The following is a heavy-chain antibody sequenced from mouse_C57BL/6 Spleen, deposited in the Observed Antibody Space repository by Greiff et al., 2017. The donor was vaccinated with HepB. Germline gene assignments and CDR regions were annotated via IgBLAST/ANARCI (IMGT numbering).Heavy chain of an antibody. Sequence: QVHVKQSGAELAKPGASVKLSCKASGYTFTSYWMHWVKQRPGQGLEWIGYINPSSGYTKYNQKFKDKATLTADKSSSTAYMQLSSLTYEDSAVYYCARSMVHGGYAMDYWGQGTSVTVSS. CDR3: ARSMVHGGYAMDY. CDR1: GYTFTSYW. J-gene: IGHJ4*01. D-gene: IGHD2-10*02. V-gene: IGHV1-7*01. CDR2: INPSSGYT.